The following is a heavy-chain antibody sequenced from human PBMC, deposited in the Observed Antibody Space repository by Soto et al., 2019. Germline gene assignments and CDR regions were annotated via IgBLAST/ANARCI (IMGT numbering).Heavy chain of an antibody. Sequence: QVQLVPSGAEVKKPGSSVKVSCKASGGTFSSLAISWVRQAPGKGLEWMGGLVPVFGTANYAQKFQDRVTITADKATSTIYMELSSLRSEDTAVYYCAPSPVVFDYWGQGALVTVSS. D-gene: IGHD2-15*01. CDR1: GGTFSSLA. V-gene: IGHV1-69*06. CDR3: APSPVVFDY. J-gene: IGHJ4*02. CDR2: LVPVFGTA.